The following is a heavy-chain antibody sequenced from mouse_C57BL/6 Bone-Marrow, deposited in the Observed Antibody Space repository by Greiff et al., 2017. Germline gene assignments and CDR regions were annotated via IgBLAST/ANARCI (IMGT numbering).Heavy chain of an antibody. J-gene: IGHJ3*01. CDR3: AGAIYYDYPWFAY. CDR2: ITHSGET. Sequence: VQGVESGPGLVKPSQSLFLTCSITGFPITSGYYWIWIRQSPGKPLEWMGYITHSGETFYNPSLQSPISITRETSKNQFFLQLNSVTTEDTAMYYCAGAIYYDYPWFAYWGQGTLVTVSA. V-gene: IGHV12-3*01. CDR1: GFPITSGYY. D-gene: IGHD2-4*01.